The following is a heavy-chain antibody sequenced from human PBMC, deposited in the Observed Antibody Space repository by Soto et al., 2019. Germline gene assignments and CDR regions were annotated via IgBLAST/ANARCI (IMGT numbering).Heavy chain of an antibody. CDR2: IKHAGSER. CDR1: GFTFSGYW. V-gene: IGHV3-7*01. Sequence: EVQLVESGGGLVQPGGSLRLSCAASGFTFSGYWMSWVRQAPGKGLEWVANIKHAGSERHYVDSVKGRFTISRDDAKSSLILQMNSLRAEDTAVYYCARGGRGVYFDYWGQGSQVTVSS. J-gene: IGHJ4*02. CDR3: ARGGRGVYFDY.